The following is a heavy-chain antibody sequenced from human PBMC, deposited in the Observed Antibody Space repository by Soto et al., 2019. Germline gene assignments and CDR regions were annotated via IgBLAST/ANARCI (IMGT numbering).Heavy chain of an antibody. CDR3: AYSSTPFDS. D-gene: IGHD6-13*01. CDR2: ISGSGGST. J-gene: IGHJ4*02. V-gene: IGHV3-23*01. CDR1: GFTFSSYA. Sequence: EVQLLESGGDLVQPGGSLRLSCAASGFTFSSYAMSWVRQAPGKGLEWVSAISGSGGSTYYADSVKGRFTISRDNSKNTLYLQRSSLRAEDTAVYYCAYSSTPFDSWGQGTLVTVSS.